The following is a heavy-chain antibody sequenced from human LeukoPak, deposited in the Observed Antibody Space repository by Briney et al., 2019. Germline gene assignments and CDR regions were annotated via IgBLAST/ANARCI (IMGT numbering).Heavy chain of an antibody. Sequence: GGSLRLSCAASGFIFGDYAMNWVRQAPGKGLEWAAGITGAGGITYYADSVKGRFTISRQNSKNTLSLQMNSLRAEDTALYYCARRSPYYYMDVWGKGTTVTVSS. CDR1: GFIFGDYA. V-gene: IGHV3-23*01. CDR3: ARRSPYYYMDV. D-gene: IGHD3-10*01. J-gene: IGHJ6*03. CDR2: ITGAGGIT.